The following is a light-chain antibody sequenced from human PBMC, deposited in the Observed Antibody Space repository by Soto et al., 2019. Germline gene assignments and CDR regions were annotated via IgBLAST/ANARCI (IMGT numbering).Light chain of an antibody. CDR2: DAS. V-gene: IGKV3-15*01. CDR1: QTVTNK. CDR3: QQYNSWPVT. J-gene: IGKJ4*01. Sequence: EIVMTQSPATLSVSPGERVVLSCRATQTVTNKLAGYQQKPGQAPRLLIYDASIRATGIPARFSGSGSGTEFTLTISSLQSEDFVLYYCQQYNSWPVTFGGGTKVEIK.